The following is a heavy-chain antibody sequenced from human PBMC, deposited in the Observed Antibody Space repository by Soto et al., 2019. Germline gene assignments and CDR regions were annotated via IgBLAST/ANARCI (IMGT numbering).Heavy chain of an antibody. CDR2: INPNSGGT. CDR1: GYTFTGYY. D-gene: IGHD3-22*01. Sequence: ASVKVSCKASGYTFTGYYMHWVRQAPGQGLEWMGWINPNSGGTNYAQKFQGRVTMTRDTSISTAYMELSRLRSDDTAVYYCTRGYDSSGSYSASIDYWGQGTLVTVSS. CDR3: TRGYDSSGSYSASIDY. V-gene: IGHV1-2*02. J-gene: IGHJ4*02.